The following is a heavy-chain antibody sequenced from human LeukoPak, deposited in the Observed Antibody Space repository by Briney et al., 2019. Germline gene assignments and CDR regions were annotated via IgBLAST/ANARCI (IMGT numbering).Heavy chain of an antibody. D-gene: IGHD4-17*01. J-gene: IGHJ5*02. CDR2: ISSSSSYI. V-gene: IGHV3-21*01. Sequence: GGSLRLSCAASGFTFSSYSMNWVRQAPGKGLEWVSSISSSSSYIYYADSVKGRFTISRDNAKNSLYLQMNSLRAEDTAVYYCARGTVTTGGWFDPWGQGTLVTVSS. CDR1: GFTFSSYS. CDR3: ARGTVTTGGWFDP.